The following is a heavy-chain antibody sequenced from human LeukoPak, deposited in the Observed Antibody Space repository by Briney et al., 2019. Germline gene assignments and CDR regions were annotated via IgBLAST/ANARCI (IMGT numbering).Heavy chain of an antibody. J-gene: IGHJ4*02. CDR2: FDPEDGET. Sequence: ASVKVSCKASGYTFTSYDINWVRQATGQGLEWMGGFDPEDGETIYAQKFQGRVTMTEDTSTDTAYMELSSLRSEDTAVYYCATGGSGSYYRVDYWGQGTLVTVSS. CDR3: ATGGSGSYYRVDY. V-gene: IGHV1-24*01. D-gene: IGHD1-26*01. CDR1: GYTFTSYD.